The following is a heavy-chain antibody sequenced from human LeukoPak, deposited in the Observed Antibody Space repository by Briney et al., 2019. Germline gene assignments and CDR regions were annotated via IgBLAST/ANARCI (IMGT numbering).Heavy chain of an antibody. V-gene: IGHV4-59*08. CDR1: GDSISSYY. CDR2: IYYSGST. D-gene: IGHD2-2*01. Sequence: SETLSLSCSVSGDSISSYYWSWIRQPPGKTLEWIGYIYYSGSTNYNPSLKSRVTISVDTSKKQFSLKLSSVTAADTAAYYCARLPLGYCSSTSCLDYWGQGTLVTVSS. J-gene: IGHJ4*02. CDR3: ARLPLGYCSSTSCLDY.